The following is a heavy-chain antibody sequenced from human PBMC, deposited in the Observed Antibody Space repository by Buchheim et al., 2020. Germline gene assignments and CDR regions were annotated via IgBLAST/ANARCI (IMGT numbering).Heavy chain of an antibody. Sequence: QVQLVQSGAEVKKPGASVKVSCKASGYTFTGYYMHWVRQAPGQGLEWMGWINPNSGGTNYAQKFQGRVTMTRDTSISTAYMEVGRLSSDDTAVYYCARDHVMGIVGAENYFDYWGQGTL. CDR3: ARDHVMGIVGAENYFDY. CDR1: GYTFTGYY. CDR2: INPNSGGT. J-gene: IGHJ4*02. V-gene: IGHV1-2*02. D-gene: IGHD1-26*01.